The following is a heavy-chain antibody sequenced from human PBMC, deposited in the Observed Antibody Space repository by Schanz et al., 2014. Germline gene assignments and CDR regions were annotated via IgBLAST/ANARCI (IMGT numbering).Heavy chain of an antibody. CDR1: GFTFSDYY. V-gene: IGHV3-11*05. CDR3: AKDPSHGDYDYYFDY. D-gene: IGHD3-22*01. Sequence: GQLAESGGGLVQPGGSLRLSCAASGFTFSDYYMSWIRQAPGKGLEWVSYISGTTTYTNYADSVKGRFTISRDNSKNTLYLQMNSLRVEDTAVYYCAKDPSHGDYDYYFDYWGQGTLVTVSS. J-gene: IGHJ4*02. CDR2: ISGTTTYT.